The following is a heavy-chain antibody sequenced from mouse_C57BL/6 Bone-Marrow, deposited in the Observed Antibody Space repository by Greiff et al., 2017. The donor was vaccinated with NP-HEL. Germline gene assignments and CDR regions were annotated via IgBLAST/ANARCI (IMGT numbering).Heavy chain of an antibody. CDR1: GYAFSSSW. D-gene: IGHD1-1*01. CDR2: LFPGDGDT. Sequence: VQLQQSGPELVKPGASVKISCKASGYAFSSSWMNWVKQRPGKGLEWIGRLFPGDGDTNYNGKSKGKAPLPAYKSTSASFMQLSSLTSEDSAVYFCARRYRAWFAYGGQGTLVTVSA. J-gene: IGHJ3*01. CDR3: ARRYRAWFAY. V-gene: IGHV1-82*01.